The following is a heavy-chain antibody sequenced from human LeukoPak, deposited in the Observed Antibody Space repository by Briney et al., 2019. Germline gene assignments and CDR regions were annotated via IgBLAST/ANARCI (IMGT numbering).Heavy chain of an antibody. Sequence: GGSLRLSCAASGFTFSSYSMNWVRQAPGKGLEWVSSISSSSSYIYYADSVKGRFTISRDNAKNSLYLQMNSLRAEDTAVYYCARGDGGSYYPLYYYYYMDVGGKGTTVTVSS. CDR2: ISSSSSYI. D-gene: IGHD1-26*01. V-gene: IGHV3-21*01. CDR3: ARGDGGSYYPLYYYYYMDV. J-gene: IGHJ6*03. CDR1: GFTFSSYS.